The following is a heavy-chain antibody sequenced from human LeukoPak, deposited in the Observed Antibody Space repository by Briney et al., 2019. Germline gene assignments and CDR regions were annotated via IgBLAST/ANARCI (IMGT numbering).Heavy chain of an antibody. CDR3: AKSGRGSYGDYNY. J-gene: IGHJ4*02. CDR1: GFTFSSYS. V-gene: IGHV3-9*01. CDR2: ISWNSGSI. Sequence: PGGSLRLSCAASGFTFSSYSMNWVRQAPGKGLEWVSGISWNSGSIGYADSVKGRFTISRDNAKNSLYLQMNSLRAEDTALYYCAKSGRGSYGDYNYWGQGTLVTVSS. D-gene: IGHD4-17*01.